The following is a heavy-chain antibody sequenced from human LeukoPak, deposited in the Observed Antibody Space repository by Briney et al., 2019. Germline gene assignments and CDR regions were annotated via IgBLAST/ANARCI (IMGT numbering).Heavy chain of an antibody. CDR2: FYNSGSS. CDR1: GVSISSFY. J-gene: IGHJ5*02. CDR3: ARDEGYCSSTSCYPYNWFDP. V-gene: IGHV4-59*01. D-gene: IGHD2-2*01. Sequence: SETLSLTCSVSGVSISSFYWTWIRQVPGKGLEWIGYFYNSGSSDYNPSLKSRATFSEDTSKNHFSLSLSAVTAADTAVYYCARDEGYCSSTSCYPYNWFDPWGQGTLVTVSS.